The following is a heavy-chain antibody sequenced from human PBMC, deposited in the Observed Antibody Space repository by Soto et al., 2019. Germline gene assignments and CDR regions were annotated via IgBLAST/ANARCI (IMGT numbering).Heavy chain of an antibody. D-gene: IGHD5-12*01. Sequence: QVQLVQSGAEVKKPGSSVKVSCKASGGTFSNYPISWVRQAPGQGLEWMGGIIPIFGTVNYAQKFQGRVTITADESTSTAYMELSSLRSEDTAVYYCARGYHRWLQLSYFDLWGRGTLVTVSS. CDR1: GGTFSNYP. CDR2: IIPIFGTV. J-gene: IGHJ2*01. V-gene: IGHV1-69*12. CDR3: ARGYHRWLQLSYFDL.